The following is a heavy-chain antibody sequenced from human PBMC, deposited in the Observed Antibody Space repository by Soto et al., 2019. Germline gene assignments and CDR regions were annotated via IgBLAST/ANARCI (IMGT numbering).Heavy chain of an antibody. J-gene: IGHJ6*02. D-gene: IGHD6-19*01. CDR1: GYSFTSYW. V-gene: IGHV5-51*01. CDR2: IYPGDSDT. CDR3: ARHRAVAGRGYYYYGMDV. Sequence: PGESLKISCKGSGYSFTSYWIGWVRQMPGKGLEWMGIIYPGDSDTRYSPSFQGQVTISADKSISTAYLQWSSLKASDTAMYYRARHRAVAGRGYYYYGMDVWGQGTTVTVSS.